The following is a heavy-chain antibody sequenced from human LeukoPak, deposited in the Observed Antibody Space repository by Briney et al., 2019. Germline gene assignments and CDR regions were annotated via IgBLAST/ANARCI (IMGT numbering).Heavy chain of an antibody. CDR2: IKKDGSEK. D-gene: IGHD3-22*01. Sequence: GGSLRLSCAASGFTFSSYWMSWVRQAPGKGLEWVANIKKDGSEKYYVDSVKGRFTISGDNAKNSLYLQMNSLRAEDTAVYYCARDLYRIVVVPHYFDYWGQGTLVTVSS. CDR1: GFTFSSYW. J-gene: IGHJ4*02. V-gene: IGHV3-7*01. CDR3: ARDLYRIVVVPHYFDY.